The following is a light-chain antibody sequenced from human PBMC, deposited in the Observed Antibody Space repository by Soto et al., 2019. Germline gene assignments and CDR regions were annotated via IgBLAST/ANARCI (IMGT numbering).Light chain of an antibody. Sequence: EIVLTQSPATLSLSPGERATLSCRASQSVSSYLAWYQQKPGQAPRLLIYDASNRGTGIPARFSGGGSGTDFTLTISRLEPEDFAVYYCQQFSSYPLTFGGGTKVDIK. CDR3: QQFSSYPLT. J-gene: IGKJ4*01. CDR1: QSVSSY. V-gene: IGKV3-11*01. CDR2: DAS.